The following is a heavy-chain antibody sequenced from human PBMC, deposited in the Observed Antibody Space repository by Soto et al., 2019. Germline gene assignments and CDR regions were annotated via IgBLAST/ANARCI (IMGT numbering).Heavy chain of an antibody. Sequence: QLQLQESGSGLVKPSQTLSLTCAVSGGSISSGGYSWCWIRQPPGKGLVGIGYVYHNGSTYYYPNLKSRVTISVDRSKNEFSLRLCSVTAADTDVYYCASGGGRHRYYWGQGTPVTVSS. V-gene: IGHV4-30-2*01. J-gene: IGHJ4*02. CDR3: ASGGGRHRYY. CDR2: VYHNGST. CDR1: GGSISSGGYS. D-gene: IGHD3-10*01.